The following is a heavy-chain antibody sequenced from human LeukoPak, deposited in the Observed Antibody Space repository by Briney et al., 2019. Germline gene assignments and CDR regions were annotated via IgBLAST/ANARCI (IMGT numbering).Heavy chain of an antibody. D-gene: IGHD6-19*01. V-gene: IGHV3-23*01. Sequence: PGGSLTLSCEASGLILRGHAMSWVRQAPGKGLEWVSGIGDSGEIERYADSVKGRFTISRYNFRNTVYLEMRSLRPEDTAVYYCAKGYSSGWTPFDYWGQGTQVTVSS. CDR3: AKGYSSGWTPFDY. CDR2: IGDSGEIE. CDR1: GLILRGHA. J-gene: IGHJ4*02.